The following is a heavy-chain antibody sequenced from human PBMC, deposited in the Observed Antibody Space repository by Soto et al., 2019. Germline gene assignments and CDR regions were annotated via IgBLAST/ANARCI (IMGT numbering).Heavy chain of an antibody. CDR3: ALRSMAVVPEY. D-gene: IGHD3-22*01. Sequence: QVQLQESGPGLVKPSETLSLTCAVSGDSISTYYCMWIRQPPGKGLESIGYLYYGRSANYNTSLKRRLTWAVDTSTNHCSLTLSSMTAADTAVYYCALRSMAVVPEYWGQGTLVTVSS. V-gene: IGHV4-59*01. CDR2: LYYGRSA. CDR1: GDSISTYY. J-gene: IGHJ4*02.